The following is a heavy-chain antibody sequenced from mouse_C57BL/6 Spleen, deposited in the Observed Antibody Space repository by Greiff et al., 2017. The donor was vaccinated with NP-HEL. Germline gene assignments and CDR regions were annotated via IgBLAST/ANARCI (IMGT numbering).Heavy chain of an antibody. J-gene: IGHJ2*01. CDR2: INPNNGGT. CDR1: GYTFTDYY. V-gene: IGHV1-26*01. CDR3: ARWLLYYFDY. D-gene: IGHD2-3*01. Sequence: VHVKQSGPELVKPGASVKISCKASGYTFTDYYMNWVKQSHGKSLEWIGDINPNNGGTSYNQKFKGKATLTVDKSSSTAYMELRSLTSEDSAVYYSARWLLYYFDYWGQGTTLTVSS.